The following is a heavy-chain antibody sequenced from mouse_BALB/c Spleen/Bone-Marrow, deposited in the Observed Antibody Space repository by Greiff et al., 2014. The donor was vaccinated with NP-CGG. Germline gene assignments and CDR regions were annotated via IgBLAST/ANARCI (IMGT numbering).Heavy chain of an antibody. V-gene: IGHV1-82*01. CDR2: IYPGDGDT. D-gene: IGHD1-1*01. CDR3: ARTYGRSFFAY. Sequence: VQLQQSGPELVKSGASVKISCKASGYVFSSSWVNWVQQRPGQGLEWIGRIYPGDGDTNYNGKFKGKATLTADNTSSTDYIQLSSLTSADSAVYFCARTYGRSFFAYWGQGTLVTVSA. J-gene: IGHJ3*01. CDR1: GYVFSSSW.